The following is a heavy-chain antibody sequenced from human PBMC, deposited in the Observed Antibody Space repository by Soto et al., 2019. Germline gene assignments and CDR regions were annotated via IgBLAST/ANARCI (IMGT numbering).Heavy chain of an antibody. CDR2: IYYSGST. D-gene: IGHD6-13*01. Sequence: WENLRITCAVSGDSISSSSYYWGWIRQPPGKGLEWIGSIYYSGSTYYNPSLKSRVTISVDTSKNQFSLKLSSVTAADTAVYYCARRQSSSWYGLWGQGTLVTVS. V-gene: IGHV4-39*01. J-gene: IGHJ4*02. CDR1: GDSISSSSYY. CDR3: ARRQSSSWYGL.